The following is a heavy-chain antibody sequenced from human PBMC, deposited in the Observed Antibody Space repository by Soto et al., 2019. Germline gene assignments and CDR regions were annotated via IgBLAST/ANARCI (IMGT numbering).Heavy chain of an antibody. V-gene: IGHV3-21*06. CDR1: GFTFTRYS. J-gene: IGHJ4*02. CDR2: ISSTTNYI. Sequence: EVQLVDSGGGLVKPGGTLRLSCAASGFTFTRYSMNWVRQAPGKGLEWVSSISSTTNYIYYGDSMKGRFTISRGNAKNSLYLEMNSLRAEDTAVYYCARESEDLTSNFDDWGQGTLVTVSS. CDR3: ARESEDLTSNFDD.